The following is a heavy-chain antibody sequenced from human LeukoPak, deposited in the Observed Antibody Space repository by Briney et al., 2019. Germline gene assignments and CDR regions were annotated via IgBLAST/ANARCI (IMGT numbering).Heavy chain of an antibody. CDR1: GGSFSGYY. Sequence: PSETLSLTCAVYGGSFSGYYWSWIRQPPGKGLEWIGEINHSGSTNYNPSLKNRVTISVDTSKNQFSLKLSSVTAADTAEYYCARARHGESYYYYYCMDVWGKGTTVTVSS. J-gene: IGHJ6*03. D-gene: IGHD4-17*01. CDR2: INHSGST. CDR3: ARARHGESYYYYYCMDV. V-gene: IGHV4-34*01.